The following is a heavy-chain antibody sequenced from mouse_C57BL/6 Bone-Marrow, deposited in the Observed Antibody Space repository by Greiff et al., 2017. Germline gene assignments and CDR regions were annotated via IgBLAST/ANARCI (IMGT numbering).Heavy chain of an antibody. CDR2: INPSSGYT. Sequence: VQLQQSGAELARPGASVKMSCKASGYTFTSYTMHWVKQRPGQGLEWIGYINPSSGYTKYNQKFKDKATLTADKSSSTAYMQLSSLTSEDSAVYYCARVGGVVARGVYAMDYWGQGTSVTVSS. CDR1: GYTFTSYT. D-gene: IGHD1-1*01. CDR3: ARVGGVVARGVYAMDY. V-gene: IGHV1-4*01. J-gene: IGHJ4*01.